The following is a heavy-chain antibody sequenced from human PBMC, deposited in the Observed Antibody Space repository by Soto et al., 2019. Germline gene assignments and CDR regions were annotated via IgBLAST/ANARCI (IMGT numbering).Heavy chain of an antibody. CDR3: TRPLVVVTAIDY. CDR2: IRRNAYGGTT. Sequence: GGSLRLSCTASGFTFGDYAMSWVRQAPGKGLEWVGFIRRNAYGGTTEYAASVKGRFTISRDDSKSIAYLQMNSLKTEDTAVYYCTRPLVVVTAIDYWGQGTLVTVSS. CDR1: GFTFGDYA. V-gene: IGHV3-49*04. J-gene: IGHJ4*02. D-gene: IGHD2-21*02.